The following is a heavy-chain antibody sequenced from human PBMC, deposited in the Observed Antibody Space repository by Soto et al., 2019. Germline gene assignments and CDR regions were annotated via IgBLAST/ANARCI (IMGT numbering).Heavy chain of an antibody. D-gene: IGHD1-26*01. CDR1: GFTFSSYA. J-gene: IGHJ4*02. CDR3: AKSGGIVGLDY. V-gene: IGHV3-23*01. CDR2: VSSGGHIT. Sequence: GGPLSLSFAASGFTFSSYAMNWVRQAPGKGLECVSVVSSGGHITYYADSVKGRLTISRDNSKNTLYLQMNNLRAEDTAVYYCAKSGGIVGLDYWGQGTLVTVSS.